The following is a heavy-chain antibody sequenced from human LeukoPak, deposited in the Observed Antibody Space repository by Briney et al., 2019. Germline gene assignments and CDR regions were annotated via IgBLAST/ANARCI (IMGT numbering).Heavy chain of an antibody. D-gene: IGHD3-22*01. Sequence: PSETLSLTCTVSGGSISSGGYYWSWIRQHPGKGLEWIGYIYYSGSTYYNPSLKSRVTISVDTSKNQFSLKLSSVTAADTAVYYCAAFRRYYDSSGYYYVDYWGQGTLVTVSS. J-gene: IGHJ4*02. V-gene: IGHV4-31*03. CDR1: GGSISSGGYY. CDR2: IYYSGST. CDR3: AAFRRYYDSSGYYYVDY.